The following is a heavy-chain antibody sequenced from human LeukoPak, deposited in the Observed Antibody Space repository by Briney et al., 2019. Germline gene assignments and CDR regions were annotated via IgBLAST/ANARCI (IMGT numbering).Heavy chain of an antibody. CDR2: INPSGGST. V-gene: IGHV1-46*01. D-gene: IGHD2-21*01. CDR3: AREFVVATQYYYYYYYMDV. CDR1: GYTFTGYY. J-gene: IGHJ6*03. Sequence: ASVKVSCKASGYTFTGYYMHWVRQAPGQGLEWMGWINPSGGSTSYAQKFQGRVTMTRDMSTSTVYMELSSLRSEDTAVYYCAREFVVATQYYYYYYYMDVWGKGTTVTVSS.